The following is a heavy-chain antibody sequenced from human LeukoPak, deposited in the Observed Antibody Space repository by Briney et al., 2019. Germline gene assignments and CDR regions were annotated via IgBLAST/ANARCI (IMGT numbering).Heavy chain of an antibody. V-gene: IGHV4-34*01. D-gene: IGHD3-22*01. Sequence: SETLSLTCAVYGGSFSGYYWSWIRQPPGKGLEWIGEINHSGSTNYNPSLKSRVTISVDTSKNQFSLKLSSVTAADTAVYYCARVDYYYDSSGYLPDAFDIWGQGTMVTVSS. J-gene: IGHJ3*02. CDR2: INHSGST. CDR3: ARVDYYYDSSGYLPDAFDI. CDR1: GGSFSGYY.